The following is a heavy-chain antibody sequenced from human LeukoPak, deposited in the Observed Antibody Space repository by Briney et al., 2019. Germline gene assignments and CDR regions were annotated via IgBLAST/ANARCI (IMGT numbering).Heavy chain of an antibody. CDR2: ISGRGGST. J-gene: IGHJ4*02. V-gene: IGHV3-23*01. D-gene: IGHD2-2*01. Sequence: GGALRLSCAASGCTFSSYAMSWFRQAPGKGLEGVSAISGRGGSTYYAASVKGRFTISRDNSKNTLYLQMNSLRAEDTAVYYCAKDISGEYCSRPSCYREPGYWGQGTLVTVSS. CDR1: GCTFSSYA. CDR3: AKDISGEYCSRPSCYREPGY.